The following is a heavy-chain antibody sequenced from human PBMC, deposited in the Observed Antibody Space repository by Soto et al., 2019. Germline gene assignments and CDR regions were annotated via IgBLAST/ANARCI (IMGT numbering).Heavy chain of an antibody. D-gene: IGHD2-15*01. V-gene: IGHV3-30*18. Sequence: QVQLVESGGGVVQPGRSLRLSCAASGFTFSSYAMQWVRQAPGKGLEWVALMSYVGTNEYYADSVKGRFTTPRDNSKNTLFLQTSILRAEDTAMYYYAKDLHHCSGYFFTVRVNAMDFCGQGNTFTVSS. CDR2: MSYVGTNE. CDR1: GFTFSSYA. J-gene: IGHJ6*01. CDR3: AKDLHHCSGYFFTVRVNAMDF.